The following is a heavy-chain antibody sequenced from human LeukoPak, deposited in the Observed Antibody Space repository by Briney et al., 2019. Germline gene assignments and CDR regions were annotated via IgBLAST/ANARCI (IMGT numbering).Heavy chain of an antibody. J-gene: IGHJ3*02. CDR3: ARERMDTMGDGFDI. CDR1: GFTFSSYE. D-gene: IGHD5-12*01. Sequence: PGGSLRLSCAASGFTFSSYEMNWVRQAPGKGLEWVSYISSCGSTIYYADSVKGRFTISRDNAKNSLYLQMNSLRAEDTAVYYCARERMDTMGDGFDIWGRGTMVTVS. V-gene: IGHV3-48*03. CDR2: ISSCGSTI.